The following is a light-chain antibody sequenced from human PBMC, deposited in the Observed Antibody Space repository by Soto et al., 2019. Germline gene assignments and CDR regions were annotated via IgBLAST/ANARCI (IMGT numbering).Light chain of an antibody. CDR1: QGMITY. CDR3: QQLNRYPT. Sequence: IQVTQSPSSLSASVGDRITITCRASQGMITYLAWYQQKPGKAPKLLIYAAYTLQSGVPSRFSGGGSGTDFTLTISSLQPEDFATYYCQQLNRYPTFGGGTKVEIK. V-gene: IGKV1-9*01. CDR2: AAY. J-gene: IGKJ4*01.